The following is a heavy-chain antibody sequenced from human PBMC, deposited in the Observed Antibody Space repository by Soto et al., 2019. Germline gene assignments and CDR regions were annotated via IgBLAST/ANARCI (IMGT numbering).Heavy chain of an antibody. CDR3: ARERVGGYSGYDHRPNYYFDY. V-gene: IGHV1-2*04. CDR2: INPNSGGT. Sequence: QVQLVQSGAEVKKPGASVKVSCKASGYTFTGYYMHWVRQAPGQGLEWMGWINPNSGGTNYAQKFQGWVTMTRDTSISTAYMELSRLRSDDTAVYYCARERVGGYSGYDHRPNYYFDYWGQGTLVTVSS. CDR1: GYTFTGYY. D-gene: IGHD5-12*01. J-gene: IGHJ4*02.